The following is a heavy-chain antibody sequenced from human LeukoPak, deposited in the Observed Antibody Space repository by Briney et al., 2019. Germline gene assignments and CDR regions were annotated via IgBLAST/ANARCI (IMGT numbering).Heavy chain of an antibody. CDR2: IKSKTDGGTT. J-gene: IGHJ6*02. V-gene: IGHV3-15*01. Sequence: GGSLRLSCAASGFTFSNAWMSWVRQAPGKGLEWVGRIKSKTDGGTTDYAAPVKGRFTISRDDSKNTLYLQMNSLRAEDTAVYYCARDKRALRPLYGMDVWGQGTTVTVSS. D-gene: IGHD3-10*01. CDR3: ARDKRALRPLYGMDV. CDR1: GFTFSNAW.